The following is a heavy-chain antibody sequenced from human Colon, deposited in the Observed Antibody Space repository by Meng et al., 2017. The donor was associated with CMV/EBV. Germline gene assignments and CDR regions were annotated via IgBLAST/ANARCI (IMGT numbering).Heavy chain of an antibody. V-gene: IGHV1-2*02. CDR3: ARVGCGTTSCSQGLDP. CDR2: INPNGDGT. D-gene: IGHD2-2*01. J-gene: IGHJ5*02. Sequence: GSTFTGFYLHWVRQAPGQGLEWLGWINPNGDGTDYARSLYGRVTMTRDMSTSTAYLELNRLTSDDTAVYYCARVGCGTTSCSQGLDPWGQGTLVTVSS. CDR1: GSTFTGFY.